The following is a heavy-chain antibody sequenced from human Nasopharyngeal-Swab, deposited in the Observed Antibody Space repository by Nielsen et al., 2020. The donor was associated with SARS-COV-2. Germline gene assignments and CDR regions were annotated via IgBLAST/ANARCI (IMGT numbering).Heavy chain of an antibody. CDR2: IYWADDK. Sequence: SGPTLVKPTQTLTLTCTFSGFSLSTSGVGVGWIRHPPVKALEWLALIYWADDKRYIPSLKSRLTITKDTSKNQVVLTMTNMDPVDTATNYCAHRTPSSWYSGYFQHWGQGTLVTVSS. J-gene: IGHJ1*01. V-gene: IGHV2-5*02. CDR1: GFSLSTSGVG. D-gene: IGHD6-13*01. CDR3: AHRTPSSWYSGYFQH.